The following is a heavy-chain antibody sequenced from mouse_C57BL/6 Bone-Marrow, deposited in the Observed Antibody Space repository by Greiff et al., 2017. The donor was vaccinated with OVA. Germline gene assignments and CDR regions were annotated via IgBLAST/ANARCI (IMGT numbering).Heavy chain of an antibody. J-gene: IGHJ1*03. CDR1: GYTFTSYW. V-gene: IGHV1-64*01. D-gene: IGHD1-1*01. Sequence: QVQLQQPGAELVKPGASVKLSCKASGYTFTSYWMHWVKQRPGQGLEWIGMIHPSSGSTNYNEKFKSKATLTVDKSSSTAYMQLSSLTSEDSAVYCCHDSYPGYFDVWGTGTTVTVSA. CDR3: HDSYPGYFDV. CDR2: IHPSSGST.